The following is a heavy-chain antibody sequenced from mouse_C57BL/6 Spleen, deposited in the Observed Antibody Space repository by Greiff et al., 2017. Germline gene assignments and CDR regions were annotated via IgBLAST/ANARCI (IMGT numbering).Heavy chain of an antibody. CDR3: AREDYYGSSYFDY. V-gene: IGHV1-80*01. CDR2: IYPGDGDT. CDR1: GYAFRSYW. Sequence: QVQLKESGAELVKPGASVKISCKASGYAFRSYWMNWVKQRPGKGLEWIGQIYPGDGDTNYNGKFKGKATLTADKSSSTAYMQLRGLTSEDSAVYFCAREDYYGSSYFDYGGQGTTLTVSS. J-gene: IGHJ2*01. D-gene: IGHD1-1*01.